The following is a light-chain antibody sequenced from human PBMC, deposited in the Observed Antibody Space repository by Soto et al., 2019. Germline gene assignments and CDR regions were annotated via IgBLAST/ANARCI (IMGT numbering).Light chain of an antibody. CDR2: GAS. CDR3: QQYDSSRT. CDR1: QSVDSRF. V-gene: IGKV3-20*01. Sequence: EIVLTQSPGTLSLSPGERVTLSCRASQSVDSRFLAWYQQKPGQAPRLLVYGASIRATGIPARFSGSGSGTGFTISIRRLESEDFAVYYCQQYDSSRTFGQGTKVEMK. J-gene: IGKJ1*01.